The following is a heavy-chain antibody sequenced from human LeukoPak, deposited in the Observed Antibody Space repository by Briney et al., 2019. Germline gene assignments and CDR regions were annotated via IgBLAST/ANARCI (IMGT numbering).Heavy chain of an antibody. J-gene: IGHJ5*02. Sequence: TSETLSLTCSVTGGSIDSYYWSWIRQSPGKGPEWIGYIYYSENTNYNPSLKSRVTISLDTSKTQFSLKMRSVTAADPAIYYCARSLEVEVAASWFDPGGQGTLVIVSS. D-gene: IGHD2-15*01. V-gene: IGHV4-59*01. CDR2: IYYSENT. CDR1: GGSIDSYY. CDR3: ARSLEVEVAASWFDP.